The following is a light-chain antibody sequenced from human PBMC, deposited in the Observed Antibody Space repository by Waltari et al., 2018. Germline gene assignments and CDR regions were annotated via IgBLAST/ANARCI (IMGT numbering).Light chain of an antibody. Sequence: EIVLTQSPGTLSVSPGESATISCRASQSAGGNVAWYQQRLGQPPRLLIYGASMRTGGIPDRFSGSGSGTEFTLTISSLQSADFAVYYCYQYNVWPRTFGQGTKVEVK. CDR1: QSAGGN. J-gene: IGKJ1*01. CDR2: GAS. CDR3: YQYNVWPRT. V-gene: IGKV3-15*01.